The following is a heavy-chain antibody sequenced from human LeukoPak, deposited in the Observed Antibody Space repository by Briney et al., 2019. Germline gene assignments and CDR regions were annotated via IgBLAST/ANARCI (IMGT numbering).Heavy chain of an antibody. Sequence: PSETLSLTCAVYGGSLSSYFWSWIRQPPGQGLEWIGEITHSGNNNYNPYLKGRVIISLDTSKNQFSLRLSSVTAADTAVYYCAYIFGDCSDFDSWGPGTLVTVST. J-gene: IGHJ4*01. CDR2: ITHSGNN. CDR3: AYIFGDCSDFDS. V-gene: IGHV4-34*01. CDR1: GGSLSSYF. D-gene: IGHD2-21*02.